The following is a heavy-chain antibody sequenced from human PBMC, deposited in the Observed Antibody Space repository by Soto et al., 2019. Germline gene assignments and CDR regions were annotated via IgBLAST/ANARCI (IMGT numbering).Heavy chain of an antibody. CDR1: GGTFSSYA. Sequence: QVQLVQSGAEVKKPGSSVKVSCKASGGTFSSYAISWVRQAPGQGLEWMGGIIPIFGTANYAQKFQGRVTITADESTSTAYMELRSLRSEDTAVYYCARELVGVVAATGNYYYYCGMDFWGQGTTVTVSS. V-gene: IGHV1-69*01. CDR3: ARELVGVVAATGNYYYYCGMDF. D-gene: IGHD2-15*01. CDR2: IIPIFGTA. J-gene: IGHJ6*02.